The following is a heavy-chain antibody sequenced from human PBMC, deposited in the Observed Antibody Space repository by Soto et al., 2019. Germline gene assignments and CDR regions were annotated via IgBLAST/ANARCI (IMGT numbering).Heavy chain of an antibody. Sequence: GESLKISCNGSGYSFTIYCIGLVLQMPGKGLEWMGIIYPGDSDTRYSPSFQGQVTISADKSISTAYLQWSSLKASDTAMYYCARAYCGGDCYSVDIWGQGTMVTVSS. CDR1: GYSFTIYC. J-gene: IGHJ3*02. CDR3: ARAYCGGDCYSVDI. V-gene: IGHV5-51*01. CDR2: IYPGDSDT. D-gene: IGHD2-21*02.